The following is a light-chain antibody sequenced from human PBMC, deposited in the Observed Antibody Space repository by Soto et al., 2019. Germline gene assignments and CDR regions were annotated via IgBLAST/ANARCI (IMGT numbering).Light chain of an antibody. Sequence: VMTQSPATLSVSPGERATLSCWASQTVSSNLAWYQQKPGQAPRLLIYDASARATGIPARFSGSGSGTQFTLTISSLQSEDFAVYYCQQYYHWPPYTFGQGTKLEI. V-gene: IGKV3-15*01. CDR1: QTVSSN. J-gene: IGKJ2*01. CDR2: DAS. CDR3: QQYYHWPPYT.